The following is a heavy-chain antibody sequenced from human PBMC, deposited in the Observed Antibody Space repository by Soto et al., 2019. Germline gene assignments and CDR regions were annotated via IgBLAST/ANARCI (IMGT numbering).Heavy chain of an antibody. CDR2: ISTAKGDT. J-gene: IGHJ4*02. Sequence: QVQLVQSAAEVKKPGASVKVSCKASGYTFTTYGLSWVRQAPGQGLEWMGWISTAKGDTNYAQKFQGRVTMTTDASTSTAYMELRSLRSDDTAVFYCARAGYTNGSSYFDYWGQGTLLTVSS. CDR3: ARAGYTNGSSYFDY. V-gene: IGHV1-18*04. D-gene: IGHD2-8*01. CDR1: GYTFTTYG.